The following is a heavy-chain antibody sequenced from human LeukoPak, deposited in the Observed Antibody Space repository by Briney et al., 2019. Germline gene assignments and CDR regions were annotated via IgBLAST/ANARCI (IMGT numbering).Heavy chain of an antibody. CDR1: GFTFSNYW. CDR3: ARDYGDPEDYYGMDV. Sequence: PGGSLRLSCAASGFTFSNYWMSWVRQAPGKGLEWVAVISYDGSNKYYADSVKGRFTISRDNSKNTLYLQMNSLRAEDTAVYYCARDYGDPEDYYGMDVWGQGTTVTVSS. V-gene: IGHV3-30-3*01. D-gene: IGHD4-17*01. CDR2: ISYDGSNK. J-gene: IGHJ6*02.